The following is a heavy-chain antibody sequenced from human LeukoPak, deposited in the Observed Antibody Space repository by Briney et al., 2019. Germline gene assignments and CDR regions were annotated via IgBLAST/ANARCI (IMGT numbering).Heavy chain of an antibody. CDR1: GGSISSGGYY. V-gene: IGHV3-66*01. CDR2: IYSGGST. Sequence: ETLSLTCTVSGGSISSGGYYMSWVRQAPGKGLEWVSVIYSGGSTYYADSVKGRFTISRDNSKNTLYLQMNSLRAEDTAVYYCARETGIAAAGYYFDYWGQGTLVTVSS. J-gene: IGHJ4*02. D-gene: IGHD6-13*01. CDR3: ARETGIAAAGYYFDY.